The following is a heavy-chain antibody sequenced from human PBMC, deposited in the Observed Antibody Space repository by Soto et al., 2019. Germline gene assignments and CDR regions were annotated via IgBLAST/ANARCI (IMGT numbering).Heavy chain of an antibody. CDR3: TTVAPPNYDFWSGYSDDALDI. CDR2: IKIKTDGGTT. J-gene: IGHJ3*02. D-gene: IGHD3-3*01. V-gene: IGHV3-15*07. Sequence: GGSLRLSCAASGFTFSNAWMNWVRQAPGKGLEWVGRIKIKTDGGTTDYAAPVKGRFTISRDDSKNTLYLQMNSLKTEDTAVYYCTTVAPPNYDFWSGYSDDALDIWGQGTMVTVSS. CDR1: GFTFSNAW.